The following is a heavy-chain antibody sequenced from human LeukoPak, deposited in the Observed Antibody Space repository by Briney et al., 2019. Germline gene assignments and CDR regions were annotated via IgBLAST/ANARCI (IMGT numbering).Heavy chain of an antibody. CDR1: GYTFTGYY. D-gene: IGHD1-20*01. Sequence: ASVKVSCRASGYTFTGYYMHWVRQATGQGLEWMGWINPNSGGTNYAQKFQGRVTMTRDTSISTAYMELSRLRSDDTAVYYCASARYNWNPTHYWGQGTLVTVSS. V-gene: IGHV1-2*02. CDR2: INPNSGGT. J-gene: IGHJ4*02. CDR3: ASARYNWNPTHY.